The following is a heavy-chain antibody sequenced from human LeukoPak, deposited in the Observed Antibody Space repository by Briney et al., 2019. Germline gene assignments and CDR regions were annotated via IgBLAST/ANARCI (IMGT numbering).Heavy chain of an antibody. Sequence: GGSLRLSCAASGFTFSSYAMNWVRQAPGKGLELVSAVSVSGDTTYYADSVKGRFTISRDNSKNTLYLQMNSLRAEDTAVYYCAREGRDYDILTGLDYWGQGTLVTVSS. CDR3: AREGRDYDILTGLDY. D-gene: IGHD3-9*01. CDR1: GFTFSSYA. J-gene: IGHJ4*02. CDR2: VSVSGDTT. V-gene: IGHV3-23*01.